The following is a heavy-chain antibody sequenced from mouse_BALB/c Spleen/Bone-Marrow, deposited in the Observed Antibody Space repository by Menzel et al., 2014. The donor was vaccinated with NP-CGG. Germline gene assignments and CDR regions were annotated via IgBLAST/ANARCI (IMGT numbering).Heavy chain of an antibody. CDR1: GFTFSSFG. CDR3: ARSGSSSGYFDY. D-gene: IGHD1-1*01. J-gene: IGHJ2*01. CDR2: ISSGSSTI. V-gene: IGHV5-17*02. Sequence: EVMWVESGGGLVQPGGSRKLSCAASGFTFSSFGMHWVRQAPEKGLEWVAYISSGSSTIYYADTVMGRFTISRDNPKNTLFLQMTSLRSEDTAMYYCARSGSSSGYFDYWGQGTTLTVSS.